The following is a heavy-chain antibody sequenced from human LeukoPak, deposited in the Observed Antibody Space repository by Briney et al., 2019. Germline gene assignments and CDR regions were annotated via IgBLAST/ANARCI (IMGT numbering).Heavy chain of an antibody. V-gene: IGHV3-21*01. D-gene: IGHD1/OR15-1a*01. Sequence: GGSLRLSCAASGFTFSSYSMNWVRQAPGKGLEWVSSISSSSSYIYYADSVKGRFTISRDDAKNSLYLQMNSLRAEDTAVYYCARDSLNKDDYWGQGTLVTVSS. CDR3: ARDSLNKDDY. CDR1: GFTFSSYS. J-gene: IGHJ4*02. CDR2: ISSSSSYI.